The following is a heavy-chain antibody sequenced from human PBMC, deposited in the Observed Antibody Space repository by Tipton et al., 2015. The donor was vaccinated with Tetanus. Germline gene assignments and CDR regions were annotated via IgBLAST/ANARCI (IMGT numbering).Heavy chain of an antibody. CDR2: IWFDGSQE. D-gene: IGHD2-21*02. CDR1: GFTFSSNA. Sequence: SLRLSCAASGFTFSSNAMHWVRQAPGKGLGWVAVIWFDGSQEKYADSVKGRFTISRDNSNSTLYLHMNSLRAGDTAIYYCARAPRYCDGDCYHFDYWGQGTLVTVSS. CDR3: ARAPRYCDGDCYHFDY. J-gene: IGHJ4*02. V-gene: IGHV3-33*01.